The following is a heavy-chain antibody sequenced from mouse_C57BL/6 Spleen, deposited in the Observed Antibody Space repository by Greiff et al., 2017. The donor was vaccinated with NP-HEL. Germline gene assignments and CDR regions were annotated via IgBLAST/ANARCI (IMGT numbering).Heavy chain of an antibody. J-gene: IGHJ2*01. CDR3: ARDGGSGFDY. Sequence: ESGPGLVKPSQSLSLTCSVTGYSITSGYYWNWIRQFPGNKLEWMGFISYDGSTNYNPSLKNRIPITRDTSKNQFFLKLNSVTTEDTATYYCARDGGSGFDYWGQGTTLTVSS. CDR1: GYSITSGYY. CDR2: ISYDGST. D-gene: IGHD1-1*02. V-gene: IGHV3-6*01.